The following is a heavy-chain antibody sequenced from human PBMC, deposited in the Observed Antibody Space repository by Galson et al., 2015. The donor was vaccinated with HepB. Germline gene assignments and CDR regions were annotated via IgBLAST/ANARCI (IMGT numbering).Heavy chain of an antibody. CDR3: TRQPGYSYGGYYYYYGMDV. J-gene: IGHJ6*02. D-gene: IGHD5-18*01. CDR1: GFTFSGSA. CDR2: IRSKANSYAT. Sequence: SLRLSCAASGFTFSGSAMHWVRQASGKGLEWVGRIRSKANSYATAYAASVKGRFTISRDDSKNTAYLQMNSLKTEDTAVYYCTRQPGYSYGGYYYYYGMDVWGQGTTVTVSS. V-gene: IGHV3-73*01.